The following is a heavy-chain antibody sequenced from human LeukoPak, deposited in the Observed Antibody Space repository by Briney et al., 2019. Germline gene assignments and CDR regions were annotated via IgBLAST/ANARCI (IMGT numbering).Heavy chain of an antibody. V-gene: IGHV3-21*01. J-gene: IGHJ4*02. D-gene: IGHD2-15*01. CDR3: ARDPGYCSGGSCKLYYFDY. CDR1: GFDFSSYS. Sequence: MPGGSLRLSCATSGFDFSSYSMNWVRQAPGKGLEWVSSISSSSSYIYYADSVKGRFTISRDNAKNSLYLQMNSLRAEDTAVYYCARDPGYCSGGSCKLYYFDYWGQGTLVTVSS. CDR2: ISSSSSYI.